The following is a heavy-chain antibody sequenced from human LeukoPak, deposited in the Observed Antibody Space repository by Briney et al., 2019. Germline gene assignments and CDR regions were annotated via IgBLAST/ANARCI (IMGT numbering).Heavy chain of an antibody. CDR1: GGSFSGYY. CDR2: INHTGST. CDR3: ACTYYQPGGRPASFDY. D-gene: IGHD3-10*01. J-gene: IGHJ4*02. Sequence: PSETLSLTCAVYGGSFSGYYWSWIRQPPGKGLEWIGEINHTGSTNYNPSLKSRVTRSVDTSKNQFSLKLSSVAAADTAVYYCACTYYQPGGRPASFDYWGQGTRVTVSS. V-gene: IGHV4-34*01.